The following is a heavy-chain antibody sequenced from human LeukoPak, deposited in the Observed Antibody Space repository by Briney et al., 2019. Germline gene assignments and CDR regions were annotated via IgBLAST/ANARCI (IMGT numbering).Heavy chain of an antibody. CDR2: IYKIGTT. V-gene: IGHV4-59*02. J-gene: IGHJ4*02. Sequence: SETLSLTCTVFGDSVTGYFLNWVRQPPRKGLEWIGHIYKIGTTNYNPSLKSRLTISADTSKNQFPLQLRPVAAADTAVYYCVIGVGWQPDYWGQGALVTVSS. D-gene: IGHD2-15*01. CDR1: GDSVTGYF. CDR3: VIGVGWQPDY.